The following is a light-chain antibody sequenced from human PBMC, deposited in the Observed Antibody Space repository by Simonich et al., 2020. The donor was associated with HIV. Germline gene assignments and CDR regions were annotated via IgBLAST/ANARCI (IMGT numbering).Light chain of an antibody. CDR2: EGT. J-gene: IGLJ1*01. CDR3: CSYASTRSYV. V-gene: IGLV2-23*01. Sequence: QSAITHPASVSGSPGQSITISCTATSSDVGTYNLVSLYQQHTGNAPKLMIYEGTQRPSGVSHRFSASKSGNTASLTISGLQAEDEADYYCCSYASTRSYVFGTGTKVTVL. CDR1: SSDVGTYNL.